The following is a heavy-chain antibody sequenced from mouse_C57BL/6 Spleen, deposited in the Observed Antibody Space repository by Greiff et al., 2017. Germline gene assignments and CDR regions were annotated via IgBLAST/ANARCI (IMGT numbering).Heavy chain of an antibody. V-gene: IGHV3-6*01. J-gene: IGHJ1*03. CDR2: ISYDGSN. CDR1: GYSITSGYY. D-gene: IGHD2-3*01. Sequence: EVKLMESGPGLVKPSQSLSLTCSVTGYSITSGYYWNWIRQFPGNKLEWMGYISYDGSNHYNPSLKNRISLTRDTSKNQFFLKLNSVTTEDTATYYCAREGGYDGYPWYFDVWGTGTTVTVSS. CDR3: AREGGYDGYPWYFDV.